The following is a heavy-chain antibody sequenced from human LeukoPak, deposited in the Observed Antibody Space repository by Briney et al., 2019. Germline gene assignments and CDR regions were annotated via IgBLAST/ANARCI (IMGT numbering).Heavy chain of an antibody. V-gene: IGHV3-23*01. Sequence: PGGSLRLSCKASGFIFSNYAMSWVRQAPGKGLEWVSIITGSGGNSYYTDSVKGRFTLSRDNSKNTLFLQMNSLRAEDMAVYFCAKKSLWSGPFDYWGQGTLVTVFS. CDR1: GFIFSNYA. CDR2: ITGSGGNS. D-gene: IGHD3-3*01. J-gene: IGHJ4*02. CDR3: AKKSLWSGPFDY.